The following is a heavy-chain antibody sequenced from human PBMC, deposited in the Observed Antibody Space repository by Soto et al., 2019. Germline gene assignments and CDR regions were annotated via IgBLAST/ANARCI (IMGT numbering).Heavy chain of an antibody. Sequence: SETLSLTCAVSGGSISSSNWWSWVRQPPGKGLEWIGEIYHSGSTNYNPSLKSRVTISVDKSKNQFSLKLSSVTAADTAVYYCARANSSFGRYYYYGMDVWGQGTTVTVSS. CDR2: IYHSGST. D-gene: IGHD6-13*01. J-gene: IGHJ6*02. V-gene: IGHV4-4*02. CDR1: GGSISSSNW. CDR3: ARANSSFGRYYYYGMDV.